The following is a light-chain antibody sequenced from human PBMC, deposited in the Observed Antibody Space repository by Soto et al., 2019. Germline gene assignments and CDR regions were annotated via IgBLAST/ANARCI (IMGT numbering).Light chain of an antibody. V-gene: IGLV1-44*01. CDR3: AAWDDSLNGPV. Sequence: QSALTQPPSASGTPGQRVTISCSGSSSNIGSNSVNWYQQLPGTAPKLLIYSYNQRPSGVPERFSGSKSGTSASLAISGLQSEDEADYYCAAWDDSLNGPVFGGGTKLTVL. J-gene: IGLJ2*01. CDR2: SYN. CDR1: SSNIGSNS.